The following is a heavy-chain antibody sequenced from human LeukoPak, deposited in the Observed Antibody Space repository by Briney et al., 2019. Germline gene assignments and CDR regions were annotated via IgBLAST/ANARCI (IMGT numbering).Heavy chain of an antibody. CDR2: INHSGST. D-gene: IGHD3-10*01. Sequence: SETLSLTCAVYGGSFSGYYWSWIRQPPGKGLEWIGEINHSGSTNYNPSLKSRVTISVDTSKNQFSLKLSSVTAADTAVYYCASVSGRVGRITMVRGVNKASGYWGQGTLVTVSS. CDR1: GGSFSGYY. V-gene: IGHV4-34*01. CDR3: ASVSGRVGRITMVRGVNKASGY. J-gene: IGHJ4*02.